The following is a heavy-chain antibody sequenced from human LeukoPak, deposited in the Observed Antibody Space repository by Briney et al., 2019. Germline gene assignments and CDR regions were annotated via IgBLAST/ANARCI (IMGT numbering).Heavy chain of an antibody. Sequence: ASVKVSCKASGGTFSSYAISWVRQAPGQGLEWMGGIIPIFGTANYAQKFQGRVTMTRNTSISTAYMELSSLRSEDTAVYYCARGVRIAVAGIYYYGMDVWGQGTTVTVSS. CDR3: ARGVRIAVAGIYYYGMDV. V-gene: IGHV1-69*05. D-gene: IGHD6-19*01. CDR1: GGTFSSYA. CDR2: IIPIFGTA. J-gene: IGHJ6*02.